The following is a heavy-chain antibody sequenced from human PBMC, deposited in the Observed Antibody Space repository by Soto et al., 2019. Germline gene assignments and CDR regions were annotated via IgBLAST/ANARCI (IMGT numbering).Heavy chain of an antibody. Sequence: GGPLRLSCAASGFTVSRYYMSWVRQAPGKGLEWVSAIYSGGSTYYTDSVEGRFTISRDISKNRLYLQMNSLRAEDTAVYYCASDLVGASDSYGLDVWGQGTPVTVSS. D-gene: IGHD1-26*01. V-gene: IGHV3-53*01. CDR3: ASDLVGASDSYGLDV. CDR2: IYSGGST. CDR1: GFTVSRYY. J-gene: IGHJ6*02.